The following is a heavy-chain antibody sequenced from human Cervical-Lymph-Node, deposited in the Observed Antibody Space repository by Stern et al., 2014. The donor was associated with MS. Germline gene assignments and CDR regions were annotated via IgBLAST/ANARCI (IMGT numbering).Heavy chain of an antibody. CDR3: ATFISTAGTFNH. Sequence: VQLVESGGEVKKPGASVKVSCKASGYNTTSYGFTWVRQAPGQGLEWMGLISAYNGNTSYAQKLQGRVTMTTDTSRSTAYMEVRSLRSDDTAVYYCATFISTAGTFNHWGQGTLVTVSS. CDR1: GYNTTSYG. CDR2: ISAYNGNT. J-gene: IGHJ4*02. D-gene: IGHD6-13*01. V-gene: IGHV1-18*01.